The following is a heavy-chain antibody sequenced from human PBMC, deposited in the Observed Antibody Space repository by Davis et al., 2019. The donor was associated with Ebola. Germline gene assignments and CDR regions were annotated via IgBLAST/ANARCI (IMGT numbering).Heavy chain of an antibody. CDR1: GYTFNTYG. J-gene: IGHJ4*02. CDR2: INPSNGNT. Sequence: ASVKVSCKASGYTFNTYGISWVRQAPGQGLEWMGLINPSNGNTDFAQKFQGRISLTRGTPTSTVYMELRSLTSEDTAVYYCTRLAMFGVVKPFDYWGQGTLVTVSS. D-gene: IGHD3-3*01. CDR3: TRLAMFGVVKPFDY. V-gene: IGHV1-46*02.